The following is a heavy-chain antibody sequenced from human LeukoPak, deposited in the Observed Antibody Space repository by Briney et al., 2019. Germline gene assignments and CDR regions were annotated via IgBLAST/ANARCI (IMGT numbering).Heavy chain of an antibody. D-gene: IGHD4-23*01. J-gene: IGHJ4*02. Sequence: GGSLRLSCAASGFTFSNYWMSWVRQAPGKGLEWVANIKEDASETHYVDSVKGRFTISRDNAKNTLYLQMSSLRVEDTAVYYCARDRREYGGPFDYWGQGTLVTVSS. CDR2: IKEDASET. CDR1: GFTFSNYW. V-gene: IGHV3-7*01. CDR3: ARDRREYGGPFDY.